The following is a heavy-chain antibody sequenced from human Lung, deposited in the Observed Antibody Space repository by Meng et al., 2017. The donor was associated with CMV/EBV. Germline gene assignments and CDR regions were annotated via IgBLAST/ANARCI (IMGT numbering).Heavy chain of an antibody. CDR3: LRRSGGSV. J-gene: IGHJ1*01. CDR1: GDSITNHDW. V-gene: IGHV4-4*02. CDR2: IPHRGSS. D-gene: IGHD3-10*01. Sequence: VKLRESGPALVKPLAPLSLPCAVSGDSITNHDWWAWVRQPPGKGLEWIGEIPHRGSSAYNPSLKSRVSMSIDKSKNQFSLKLTSVTAADTAVYHCLRRSGGSVWGQGTLVTVSS.